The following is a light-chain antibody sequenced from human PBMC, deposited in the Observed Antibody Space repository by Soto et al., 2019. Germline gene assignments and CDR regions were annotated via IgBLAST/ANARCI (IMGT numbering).Light chain of an antibody. CDR2: DTS. V-gene: IGKV3-20*01. Sequence: ELVLTQSPGTLSLSPGERATLSCRASQSLTNSFIAWYQQRPGQAPRLLIYDTSSRASGIPDRFSGSGSGTDFTLTISRLETEDCAVFYCQQYGTSEIIFGQGTRLEIK. J-gene: IGKJ5*01. CDR3: QQYGTSEII. CDR1: QSLTNSF.